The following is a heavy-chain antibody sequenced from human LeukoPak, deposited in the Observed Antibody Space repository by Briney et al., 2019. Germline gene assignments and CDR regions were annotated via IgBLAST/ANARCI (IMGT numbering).Heavy chain of an antibody. V-gene: IGHV4-39*07. CDR3: AKSLYGSGSYYNWFDP. J-gene: IGHJ5*02. CDR2: TYYSGST. CDR1: GGSISSSSYY. Sequence: SETLSLTCTVSGGSISSSSYYLGWIRQPPGKGLEWIGSTYYSGSTYYNPSLKSRVTISLDTSKNQFSLKLSSVTAADTAVYYCAKSLYGSGSYYNWFDPWGQGTLVTVSS. D-gene: IGHD3-10*01.